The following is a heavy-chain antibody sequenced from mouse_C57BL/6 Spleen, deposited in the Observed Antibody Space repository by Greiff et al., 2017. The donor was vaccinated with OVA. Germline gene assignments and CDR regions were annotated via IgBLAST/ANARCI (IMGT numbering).Heavy chain of an antibody. V-gene: IGHV1-59*01. CDR3: ARSYRDFDY. Sequence: QVQLQQPGAELVRPGTSVKLSCKASGYTFTSYWMHWVKQRPGQGLEWIGVIDPSDSYTNYNQKFKGKATLTVDTSSSTAYMQLSSLTSEDSAVYYCARSYRDFDYWGQGTTLTVSS. CDR1: GYTFTSYW. J-gene: IGHJ2*01. D-gene: IGHD2-14*01. CDR2: IDPSDSYT.